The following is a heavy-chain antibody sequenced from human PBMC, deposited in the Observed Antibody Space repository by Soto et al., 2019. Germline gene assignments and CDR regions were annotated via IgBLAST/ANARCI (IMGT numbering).Heavy chain of an antibody. CDR1: GFTFSYYG. CDR2: ISYDGSNK. D-gene: IGHD2-2*02. Sequence: GGSLRLSCAASGFTFSYYGMYWVRQAPGKGLEWVAVISYDGSNKYYADSVKGRFTISRDNSKNTLYLQMNSLRTEDTALYYCARDIPPDYWGQGTLVTVSS. CDR3: ARDIPPDY. V-gene: IGHV3-30*03. J-gene: IGHJ4*02.